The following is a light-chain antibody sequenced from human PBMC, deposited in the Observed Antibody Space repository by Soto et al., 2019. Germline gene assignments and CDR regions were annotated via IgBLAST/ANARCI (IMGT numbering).Light chain of an antibody. J-gene: IGLJ1*01. CDR2: DVS. CDR3: SSYTITSRV. CDR1: SSDVGAYNY. Sequence: QSVLTQPASVSGSPGQSITISCTGTSSDVGAYNYVSWYQQHPGKAPRLMIYDVSTRPSGVSDRFSGSKSGNTASLTISGLQAEDDADYYCSSYTITSRVFGTGTKLTVL. V-gene: IGLV2-14*01.